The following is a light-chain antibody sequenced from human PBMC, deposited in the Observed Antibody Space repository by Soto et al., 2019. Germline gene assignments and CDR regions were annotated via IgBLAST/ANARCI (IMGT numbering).Light chain of an antibody. Sequence: DIQMTQSPSSLSASVGDRVTITCRASQSISSYLNWYQQKPGKAPKLLIYDASSLQSGVPSRFSGSGSGTDFTLTISSLQPEDFATYYCHQSYSTPGYTFGQGTKLEIK. J-gene: IGKJ2*01. V-gene: IGKV1-39*01. CDR2: DAS. CDR3: HQSYSTPGYT. CDR1: QSISSY.